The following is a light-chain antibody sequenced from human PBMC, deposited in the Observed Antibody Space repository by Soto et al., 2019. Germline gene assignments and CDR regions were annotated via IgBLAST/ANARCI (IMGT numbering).Light chain of an antibody. CDR2: GNS. Sequence: QSVLTQPPSVSGAPGQRVTISCTGSSSNIGAGYDVHWYQQLPGTAPKLLIYGNSNRPSGVPDRFSRSKSGTSASLAITGLQAEDEADYSCQSYDSSLGASVFCGGT. J-gene: IGLJ2*01. CDR3: QSYDSSLGASV. CDR1: SSNIGAGYD. V-gene: IGLV1-40*01.